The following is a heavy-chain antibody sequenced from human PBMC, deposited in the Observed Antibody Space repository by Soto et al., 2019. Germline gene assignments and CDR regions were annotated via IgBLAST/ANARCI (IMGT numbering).Heavy chain of an antibody. CDR3: VHHGGVPYYHDF. J-gene: IGHJ4*02. CDR2: IFYSGST. CDR1: GGSLSSSSR. D-gene: IGHD2-8*01. Sequence: QVQLQESGPGLVNPSGTLSLTCAVSGGSLSSSSRWSWVRQPPGKTLEWLGEIFYSGSTKYNPSLNSRVTISADQSKNDFSLRLSSVTAADTAVYYCVHHGGVPYYHDFWGQGMLVTVSS. V-gene: IGHV4-4*02.